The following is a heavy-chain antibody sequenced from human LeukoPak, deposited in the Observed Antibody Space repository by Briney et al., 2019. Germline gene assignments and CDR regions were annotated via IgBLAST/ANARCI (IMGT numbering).Heavy chain of an antibody. D-gene: IGHD3-10*01. CDR1: GYSISSGYY. J-gene: IGHJ5*02. CDR2: IYHSGRT. CDR3: ARAKVRGQPNWFDP. Sequence: SETLSLTCTVSGYSISSGYYWGWVRQPPGKGLEWIGSIYHSGRTYYNPSLKSRVTISVDTSKNQFSLKLSSVTAADTAVYYCARAKVRGQPNWFDPWGQGTLVTVSS. V-gene: IGHV4-38-2*02.